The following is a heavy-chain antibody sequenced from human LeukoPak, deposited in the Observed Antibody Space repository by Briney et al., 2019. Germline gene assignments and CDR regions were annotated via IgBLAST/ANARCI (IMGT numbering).Heavy chain of an antibody. J-gene: IGHJ4*02. Sequence: GASVKVSCKASGYTFTGYYMHWVRQAPGQGLEWMGWINPNSGGTNYAQKLQGRVTMTRDTSISTAYMELSRLRSDDTAVYYCASGYCSSTSCYAIDYWGQGTLVTVSS. CDR3: ASGYCSSTSCYAIDY. V-gene: IGHV1-2*02. CDR1: GYTFTGYY. CDR2: INPNSGGT. D-gene: IGHD2-2*03.